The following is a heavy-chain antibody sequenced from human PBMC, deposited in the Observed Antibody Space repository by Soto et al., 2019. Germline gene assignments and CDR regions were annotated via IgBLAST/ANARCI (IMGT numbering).Heavy chain of an antibody. CDR2: IYYSGST. CDR1: GGSISSSSYY. Sequence: QLQLQESGPGLVKPSETLSLTCTVSGGSISSSSYYWGWIRQPPGKGLEWIGGIYYSGSTYYNPSLKSRVTISVDTSKNQFSLKLSSVTAADTAVYYCVRPGGWGVVVAATGGHYFDYWGQGTLVTVSS. J-gene: IGHJ4*02. V-gene: IGHV4-39*01. CDR3: VRPGGWGVVVAATGGHYFDY. D-gene: IGHD2-15*01.